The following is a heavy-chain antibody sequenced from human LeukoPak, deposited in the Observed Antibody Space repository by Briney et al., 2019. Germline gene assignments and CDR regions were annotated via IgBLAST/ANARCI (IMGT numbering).Heavy chain of an antibody. J-gene: IGHJ5*02. CDR3: ARGSISWFGELSPTNWFDP. D-gene: IGHD3-10*01. CDR1: GYTFTSYD. CDR2: MSPNSGNT. V-gene: IGHV1-8*01. Sequence: ASVKVSCKASGYTFTSYDINWVRQATGQGLEWMGWMSPNSGNTGYAQKFQGRVTMTRNTSISTAYMELSSLRPEDTAVYYCARGSISWFGELSPTNWFDPWGQGTLVTVSS.